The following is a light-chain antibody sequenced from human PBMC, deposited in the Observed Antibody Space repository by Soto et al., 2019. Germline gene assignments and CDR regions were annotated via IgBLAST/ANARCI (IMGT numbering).Light chain of an antibody. CDR2: DAS. J-gene: IGKJ1*01. Sequence: EIGLTQSPATLSLSPGERATLSCRASQSVSSYLAWYQQKPGQAPRLLIYDASNRATGIPARFSGTRSGTDFTLTISCLEPEDFAVYYCKQRSNWPRTFGKGTKVEIK. V-gene: IGKV3-11*01. CDR3: KQRSNWPRT. CDR1: QSVSSY.